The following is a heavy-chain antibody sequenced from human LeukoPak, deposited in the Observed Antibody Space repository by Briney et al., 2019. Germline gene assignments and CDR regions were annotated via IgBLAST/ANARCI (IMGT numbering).Heavy chain of an antibody. Sequence: SVKVSCKASGGTFSSYAISWVRQAPGQGLEWMGRIIPILGIANYAQKFQGRVTITADKSTSTAYMELSSLRSEDTAVYYCARDRLVTATHVRGCGMDVWGQGTTVTVSS. J-gene: IGHJ6*02. V-gene: IGHV1-69*04. D-gene: IGHD2-21*02. CDR3: ARDRLVTATHVRGCGMDV. CDR2: IIPILGIA. CDR1: GGTFSSYA.